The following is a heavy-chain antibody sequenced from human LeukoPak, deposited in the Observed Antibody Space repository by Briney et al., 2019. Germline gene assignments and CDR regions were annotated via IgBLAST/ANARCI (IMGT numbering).Heavy chain of an antibody. CDR2: IYYSGST. V-gene: IGHV4-59*08. CDR3: ARLAHYGDFDY. D-gene: IGHD4-17*01. Sequence: SQTLSLTCTVSGGSISSYYWSWIRQPPGKGLEWIGYIYYSGSTNYNPSLKSRVTISVDTSKNQFSLKLSSVTAADTAVYYCARLAHYGDFDYWGQGTLVTVSS. J-gene: IGHJ4*02. CDR1: GGSISSYY.